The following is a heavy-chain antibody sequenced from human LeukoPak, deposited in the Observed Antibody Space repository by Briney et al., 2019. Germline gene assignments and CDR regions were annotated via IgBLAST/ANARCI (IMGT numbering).Heavy chain of an antibody. Sequence: ASVKVSCKASGGTFSSYAISWVRQAPGQGLEWMGRIIPILGIANYAQKFQGRVTITADKSTSTAYMELSSLRSEDTAVYYCARDGWTKRHYYYYGMDVWGQGTTVTVSS. J-gene: IGHJ6*02. CDR3: ARDGWTKRHYYYYGMDV. CDR1: GGTFSSYA. D-gene: IGHD2-15*01. CDR2: IIPILGIA. V-gene: IGHV1-69*04.